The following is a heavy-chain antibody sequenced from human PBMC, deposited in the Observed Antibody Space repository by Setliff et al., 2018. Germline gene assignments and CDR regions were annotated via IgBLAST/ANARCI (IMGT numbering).Heavy chain of an antibody. CDR2: IYHSGTT. V-gene: IGHV4-4*02. Sequence: SETLSLTCAVSGGSISSPNWWNWVRQPPGKGLEWIGEIYHSGTTNYNPSLKSRVTMSVDKSRNQFSLRLTSVTAADTAIYYCARARSRYYNFWSGEMDVWGKGTTVTVSS. CDR3: ARARSRYYNFWSGEMDV. CDR1: GGSISSPNW. D-gene: IGHD3-3*01. J-gene: IGHJ6*04.